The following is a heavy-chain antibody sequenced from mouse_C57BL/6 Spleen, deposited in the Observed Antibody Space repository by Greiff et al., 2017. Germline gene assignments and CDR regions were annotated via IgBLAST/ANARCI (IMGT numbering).Heavy chain of an antibody. CDR2: IDPSDSET. D-gene: IGHD1-1*01. CDR1: GYTFTSYW. V-gene: IGHV1-52*01. J-gene: IGHJ1*03. Sequence: QVQLQQPGAELVRPGSSVKLSCKASGYTFTSYWMHWVKQRPIQGLEWIGNIDPSDSETHYNQKFKDKATLTVDKSSSTAYMQLSSLTSEDSAVYYCARSDTTVGRYFDVWGTGTTVTVSS. CDR3: ARSDTTVGRYFDV.